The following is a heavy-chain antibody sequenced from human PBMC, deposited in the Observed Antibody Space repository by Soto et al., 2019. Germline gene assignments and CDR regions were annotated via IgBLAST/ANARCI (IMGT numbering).Heavy chain of an antibody. J-gene: IGHJ4*02. D-gene: IGHD3-3*01. CDR2: ISAYNGNT. Sequence: GASVKVSCKASGYTFTSYGISWVRQAPGQGLEWMGWISAYNGNTNYAQKLQGRVTMTTDTSTSTAYMELRSLRSDDTAVYYCARGPGITIFGVVINEGFCDYWGQGTLVTVSS. V-gene: IGHV1-18*01. CDR3: ARGPGITIFGVVINEGFCDY. CDR1: GYTFTSYG.